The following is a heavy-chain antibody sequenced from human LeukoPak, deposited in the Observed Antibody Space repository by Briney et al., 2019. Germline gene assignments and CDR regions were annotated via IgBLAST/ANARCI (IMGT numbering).Heavy chain of an antibody. CDR1: GFTFSSYE. D-gene: IGHD4-17*01. Sequence: SGGSLRLFCAASGFTFSSYEMNWVRQAPGKGLEWVSYISSSGSTIYYADSVKGRFTISRDNAKNSLYLQMNSLRAEDTAVYYCARDRDYGDYEGGDYWGQGTLVTVSS. CDR3: ARDRDYGDYEGGDY. J-gene: IGHJ4*02. V-gene: IGHV3-48*03. CDR2: ISSSGSTI.